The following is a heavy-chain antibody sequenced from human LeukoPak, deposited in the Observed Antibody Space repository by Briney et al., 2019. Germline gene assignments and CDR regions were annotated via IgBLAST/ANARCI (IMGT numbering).Heavy chain of an antibody. D-gene: IGHD2-2*01. CDR2: IYSGGST. V-gene: IGHV3-53*01. J-gene: IGHJ5*02. CDR3: AKGGYCSSTSCYVGWFDP. CDR1: GFTVSSNY. Sequence: GGSLRLSCAASGFTVSSNYMSWVRQAPGRGLEWVSVIYSGGSTYYADSVKGRFTISRDNSKNTLFLQMNSLRAEDTAVYYCAKGGYCSSTSCYVGWFDPWGQGTLVTVSS.